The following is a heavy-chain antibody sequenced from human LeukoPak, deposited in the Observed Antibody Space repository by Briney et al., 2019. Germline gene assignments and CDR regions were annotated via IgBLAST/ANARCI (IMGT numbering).Heavy chain of an antibody. CDR3: AKAHGGSYHSGID. CDR1: GFTFTSYA. V-gene: IGHV3-23*01. J-gene: IGHJ4*02. Sequence: PGGSLRLSCAASGFTFTSYAMNWVRQAPGKGLEWVSGISGSGGSTYYADSVKGRFSISRDNFKNTLYLQLNSLRVEDTAVYCCAKAHGGSYHSGIDWGQGTLVIVSS. CDR2: ISGSGGST. D-gene: IGHD1-26*01.